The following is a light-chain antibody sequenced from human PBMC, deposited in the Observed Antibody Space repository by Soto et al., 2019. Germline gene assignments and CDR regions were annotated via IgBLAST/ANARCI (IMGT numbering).Light chain of an antibody. CDR1: QSVSSN. V-gene: IGKV3-15*01. Sequence: EIVMTQSPATLSVSXXXRATLSCRASQSVSSNLAWYQLKPGQAPRLLIYGASTRATGIPARFSGSGSGTEFTLTISSLQSEDFAVYYCQQYNKWPLTFGGGTKVEIK. J-gene: IGKJ4*01. CDR3: QQYNKWPLT. CDR2: GAS.